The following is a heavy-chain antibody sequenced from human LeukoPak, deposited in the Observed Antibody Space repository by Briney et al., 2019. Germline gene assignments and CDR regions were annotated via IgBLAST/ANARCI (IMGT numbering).Heavy chain of an antibody. CDR3: ARGGPYRWFGELIPDQNYYGMDV. V-gene: IGHV1-46*01. CDR1: GYTFTSYY. J-gene: IGHJ6*02. Sequence: ASVKVSCKASGYTFTSYYMHWVRQAPGQGLEWMGIINPSGGSTSYARKFQGRVTMTRDMSTSTVYMELSSLRSEDTAVYYCARGGPYRWFGELIPDQNYYGMDVWGQGTTVTVSS. CDR2: INPSGGST. D-gene: IGHD3-10*01.